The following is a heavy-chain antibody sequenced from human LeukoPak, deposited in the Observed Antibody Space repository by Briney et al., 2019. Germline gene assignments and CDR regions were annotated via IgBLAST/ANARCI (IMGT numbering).Heavy chain of an antibody. Sequence: HPGGSLRLSCAASGFTVSSNYMNWVRQAPGKGLEWVSVIYGGGSTYYADSVKGRFTISRDTPKNTLYLQMNSLRVEDTAVYYCASWPGGWYGEDSWGQGTLVTVSS. CDR2: IYGGGST. CDR3: ASWPGGWYGEDS. D-gene: IGHD6-19*01. J-gene: IGHJ4*02. V-gene: IGHV3-53*01. CDR1: GFTVSSNY.